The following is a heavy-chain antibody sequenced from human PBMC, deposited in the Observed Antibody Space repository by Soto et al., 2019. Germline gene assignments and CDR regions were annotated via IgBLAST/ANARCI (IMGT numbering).Heavy chain of an antibody. CDR2: IWYDGSNK. CDR1: GFTFSSYG. J-gene: IGHJ5*02. CDR3: ARPYCSSTSCYDGRSWFDP. D-gene: IGHD2-2*01. V-gene: IGHV3-33*01. Sequence: QVQLVESGGGVVQPGRSLRLSCAASGFTFSSYGMHWVRQAPGKGLEWVAVIWYDGSNKYYADSVKGRFTISRENSKNRLYLEMNSRRAEDTAVYYCARPYCSSTSCYDGRSWFDPWGQGTLVTVSS.